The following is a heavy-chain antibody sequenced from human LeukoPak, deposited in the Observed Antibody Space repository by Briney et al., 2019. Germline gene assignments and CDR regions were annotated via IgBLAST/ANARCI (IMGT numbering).Heavy chain of an antibody. CDR3: ARGGSYYKDLRY. Sequence: PSETLSLTCTVSGGSISSSSYYWGWIRQPPGKGLEWIGSIYYSGSTYYNPSLKSRVTISVDKSKNQFSLKLSSVTAADTAVYYCARGGSYYKDLRYWGQGTLVTVSS. V-gene: IGHV4-39*07. D-gene: IGHD1-26*01. CDR1: GGSISSSSYY. J-gene: IGHJ4*02. CDR2: IYYSGST.